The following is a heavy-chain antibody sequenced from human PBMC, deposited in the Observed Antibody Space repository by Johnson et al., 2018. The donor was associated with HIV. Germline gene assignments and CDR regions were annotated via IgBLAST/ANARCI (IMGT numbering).Heavy chain of an antibody. J-gene: IGHJ3*01. V-gene: IGHV3-9*01. CDR3: VTADRGSA. D-gene: IGHD1-26*01. Sequence: QLVESGGVLVQPGRSLRLSCAASGFTFDDYAMHWVRQAPGKGLEWVSRINSDGSSTSYADSVKGRFTISRDNAKNTLYLQMNSLRDEDTAVYYCVTADRGSAWGQGTTVTVSS. CDR1: GFTFDDYA. CDR2: INSDGSST.